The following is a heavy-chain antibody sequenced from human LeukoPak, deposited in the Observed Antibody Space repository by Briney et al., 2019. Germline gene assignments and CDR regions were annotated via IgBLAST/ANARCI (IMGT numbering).Heavy chain of an antibody. V-gene: IGHV4-59*08. Sequence: PSETLSLACTVSGGSISSYYWSWIRQPPGKGLDWIGYIYNSGSTNYNPSLKSRVTISGDTSKNQFSLRLTSVTAADTAVYYCARHPRDIVVVPAVRNWLDPWGQGALVTVSS. J-gene: IGHJ5*02. CDR2: IYNSGST. CDR3: ARHPRDIVVVPAVRNWLDP. CDR1: GGSISSYY. D-gene: IGHD2-2*01.